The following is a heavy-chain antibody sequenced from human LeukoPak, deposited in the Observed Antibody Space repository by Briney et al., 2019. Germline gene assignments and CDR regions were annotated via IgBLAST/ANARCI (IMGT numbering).Heavy chain of an antibody. V-gene: IGHV1-2*04. CDR3: ARVEGGGYDDAFDI. CDR2: INPNSGGT. CDR1: GYTFTGYY. J-gene: IGHJ3*02. Sequence: ASVKVSCTASGYTFTGYYMHWVRQAPGQGLEWMGWINPNSGGTNYAQKLQGWVTMTRDTSISTAYMELSRLRSDDTAVYYCARVEGGGYDDAFDIWGQGTMVTVSS. D-gene: IGHD5-12*01.